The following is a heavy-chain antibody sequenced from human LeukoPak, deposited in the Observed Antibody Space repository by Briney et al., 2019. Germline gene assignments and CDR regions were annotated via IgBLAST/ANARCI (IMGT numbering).Heavy chain of an antibody. CDR2: FDPEDGET. J-gene: IGHJ4*02. CDR3: ATAHHGGVVIRELGY. CDR1: GYTLTELS. Sequence: ASVKVSCKVSGYTLTELSMHWVRQAPGKGLEWMGGFDPEDGETIYAQKFQGRVTMTEDTSTDTAYMELSSLRSEDTTVYYCATAHHGGVVIRELGYWGQGTLVTVSS. D-gene: IGHD3-3*01. V-gene: IGHV1-24*01.